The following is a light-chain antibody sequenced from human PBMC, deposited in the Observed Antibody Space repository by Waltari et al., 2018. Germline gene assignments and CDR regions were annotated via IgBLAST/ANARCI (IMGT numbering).Light chain of an antibody. Sequence: QSALTQPASVSASPGQSITISCTGTSSDVGAYNYVPWYQQHPGKTPKRIIYDVRIRPSGVSNRFSGSKSGNTASLTISGLQADDEADYYCSSSTSSTTRVFGGGTRLTVL. CDR1: SSDVGAYNY. V-gene: IGLV2-14*03. CDR2: DVR. CDR3: SSSTSSTTRV. J-gene: IGLJ3*02.